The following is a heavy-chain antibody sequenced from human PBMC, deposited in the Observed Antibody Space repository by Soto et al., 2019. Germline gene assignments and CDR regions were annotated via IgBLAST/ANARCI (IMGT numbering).Heavy chain of an antibody. V-gene: IGHV3-23*01. D-gene: IGHD6-19*01. Sequence: EVQLLESGGGLVQPGGSLRLSCAASGFTFSSYAMSWVRQAPGKGLEWVSAISGSGGSTYYADSVKGRFTISRDNSKSRLYLQMSRLRAEDTAVYYCAGRSSGRYFEYWGRGTLVTVSS. CDR3: AGRSSGRYFEY. J-gene: IGHJ4*02. CDR1: GFTFSSYA. CDR2: ISGSGGST.